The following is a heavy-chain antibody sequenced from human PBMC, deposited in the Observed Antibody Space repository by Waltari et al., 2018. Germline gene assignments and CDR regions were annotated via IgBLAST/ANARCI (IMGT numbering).Heavy chain of an antibody. CDR3: ARELIWPGELGPFDL. CDR1: GYSFSSYW. D-gene: IGHD1-26*01. V-gene: IGHV5-51*01. Sequence: EVQLAQSGTQVKKPGESLRISCKASGYSFSSYWIGWVRQMPGKGMEWMGIIFPRDSDTRYTPSSQGRVTISADKSTGTAYLQFSSLTASDTAMYFCARELIWPGELGPFDLWGQGTFVSVSS. CDR2: IFPRDSDT. J-gene: IGHJ3*01.